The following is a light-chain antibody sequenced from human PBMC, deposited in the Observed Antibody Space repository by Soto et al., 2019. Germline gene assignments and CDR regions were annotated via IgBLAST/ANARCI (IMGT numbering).Light chain of an antibody. J-gene: IGKJ2*01. CDR2: GAS. Sequence: EIVLTQSPGTLSLSPGERATLSCRASQSVSSSYLAWYQQKPGQAPRLLIYGASSRATSIPDRFSGSGSGTDFTLTISRLEPEDFAVYYCQQYGSSHMYTFGQGTKLEIK. CDR3: QQYGSSHMYT. CDR1: QSVSSSY. V-gene: IGKV3-20*01.